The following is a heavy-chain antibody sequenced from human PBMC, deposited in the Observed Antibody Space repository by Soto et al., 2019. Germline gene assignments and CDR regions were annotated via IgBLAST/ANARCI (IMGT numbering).Heavy chain of an antibody. CDR3: ARAAARHDY. D-gene: IGHD6-6*01. Sequence: GGSLRLSCAASGFTFSAYFMTWIRQAPGKGLEWVSYISNSGSTIYYADSVKGRFTISRDNAKNTLYLQMNGLRAEDTAVYYCARAAARHDYRGQATLLTVSS. V-gene: IGHV3-11*01. J-gene: IGHJ4*02. CDR2: ISNSGSTI. CDR1: GFTFSAYF.